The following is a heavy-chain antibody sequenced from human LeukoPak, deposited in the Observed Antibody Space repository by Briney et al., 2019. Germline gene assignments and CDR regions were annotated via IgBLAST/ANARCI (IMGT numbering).Heavy chain of an antibody. V-gene: IGHV3-30*04. Sequence: GGSLRLSCAASGFTFTFKNYAMHWVRQAPGRGPEWVAFLSYDGSNKYYADSVKGRFTISRDNSKNTLYLQMNSLRPEDTAVYYCAKGGGFDWLNYYYMDVWGKGTTVIISS. D-gene: IGHD3-9*01. CDR2: LSYDGSNK. CDR1: GFTFTFKNYA. J-gene: IGHJ6*03. CDR3: AKGGGFDWLNYYYMDV.